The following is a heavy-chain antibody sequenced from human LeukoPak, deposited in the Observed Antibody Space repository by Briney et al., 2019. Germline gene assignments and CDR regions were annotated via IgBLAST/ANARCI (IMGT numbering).Heavy chain of an antibody. CDR3: ARDSAPNIGDCST. V-gene: IGHV3-21*01. Sequence: PGGSLRLSCAASGFTFSTYNMNWVRQAPGKGLEWVSSITSSGGSTSYADSVKGRFTISRDNAKNSLYLQMNSLRAEDTAVYYCARDSAPNIGDCSTWGQGTLVTVSS. J-gene: IGHJ4*02. CDR2: ITSSGGST. CDR1: GFTFSTYN. D-gene: IGHD2-2*01.